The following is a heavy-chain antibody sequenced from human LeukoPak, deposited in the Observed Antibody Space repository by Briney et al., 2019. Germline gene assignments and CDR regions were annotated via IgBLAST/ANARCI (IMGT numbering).Heavy chain of an antibody. CDR2: ISSSGSTI. J-gene: IGHJ4*02. D-gene: IGHD2-2*01. CDR1: GFTFSDYY. CDR3: ARDGGAPDIVVVPAGGDFDY. V-gene: IGHV3-11*01. Sequence: GGSLRLSCAASGFTFSDYYMSWIRQAPGKGLEWVSYISSSGSTIYYADSVKGRFTISRDNAKNSLYLQMNSLRAEDTAVYYCARDGGAPDIVVVPAGGDFDYWGQGTLVTVSS.